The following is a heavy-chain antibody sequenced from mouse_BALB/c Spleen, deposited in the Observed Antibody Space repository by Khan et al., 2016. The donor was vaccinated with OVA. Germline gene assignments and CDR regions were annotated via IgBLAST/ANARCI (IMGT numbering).Heavy chain of an antibody. Sequence: EVELVESGGDLVKPGGSLKLSCAASGFTFSSYGMSWVRQTPDKRLEWVATISSGGSYTYYPDSVKGRFTISRDNSKNTLYLQMSSLKSEDTAMYYCARLDGMDYWGQGTSVTVSA. J-gene: IGHJ4*01. CDR3: ARLDGMDY. V-gene: IGHV5-6*01. CDR1: GFTFSSYG. CDR2: ISSGGSYT.